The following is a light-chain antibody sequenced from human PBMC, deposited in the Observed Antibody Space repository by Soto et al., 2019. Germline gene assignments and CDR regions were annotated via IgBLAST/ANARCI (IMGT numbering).Light chain of an antibody. J-gene: IGKJ3*01. CDR1: QSVSSN. CDR3: QQYNNWPFT. CDR2: GAS. Sequence: EIVMTQSPATLSVSPGERATLSYRASQSVSSNLAWYQQKPGQAPRLLIYGASTRAAGIPARFSGSGSGKEFTLTISSLQSEDFAVYYCQQYNNWPFTFGPGTKVDIK. V-gene: IGKV3-15*01.